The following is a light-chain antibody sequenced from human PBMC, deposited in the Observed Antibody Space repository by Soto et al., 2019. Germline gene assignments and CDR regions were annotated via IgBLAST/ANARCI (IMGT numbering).Light chain of an antibody. CDR2: DVS. CDR3: SSYSISSTHEV. Sequence: QSALTQPASVSGSPGQSITISCTGTSSDVGGYNYVSWYQQHPGKAPKLMIYDVSNRPSGVSNRFSGSKSGNTASLTISGLQAEDEADYYCSSYSISSTHEVFGTGTKLTVL. J-gene: IGLJ1*01. CDR1: SSDVGGYNY. V-gene: IGLV2-14*01.